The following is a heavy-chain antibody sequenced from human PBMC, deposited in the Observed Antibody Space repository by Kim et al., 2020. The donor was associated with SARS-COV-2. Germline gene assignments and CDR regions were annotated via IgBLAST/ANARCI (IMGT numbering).Heavy chain of an antibody. Sequence: NPSPKSRVTISVDTSKNQFSLKLSSVTASDTAVYYCARQFHKHIENWFDPWGQGTLVTVSS. D-gene: IGHD2-21*01. V-gene: IGHV4-30-2*03. CDR3: ARQFHKHIENWFDP. J-gene: IGHJ5*02.